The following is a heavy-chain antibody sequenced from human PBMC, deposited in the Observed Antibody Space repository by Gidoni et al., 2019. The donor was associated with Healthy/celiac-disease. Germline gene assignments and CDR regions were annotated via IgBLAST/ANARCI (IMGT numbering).Heavy chain of an antibody. D-gene: IGHD2-2*01. Sequence: QLQLQASGPGLVKPSEPLSLTCTVSGGSISSSSYYWGWIRQPPGKGLEWIGSIYYSGSTYYNPSLKSRVTISVDTSKNQFSLKLSSVTAADTAVYYCARDIVVVPAAIKEVDYYYGMDVWGQGTTVTVSS. CDR3: ARDIVVVPAAIKEVDYYYGMDV. J-gene: IGHJ6*02. CDR1: GGSISSSSYY. CDR2: IYYSGST. V-gene: IGHV4-39*02.